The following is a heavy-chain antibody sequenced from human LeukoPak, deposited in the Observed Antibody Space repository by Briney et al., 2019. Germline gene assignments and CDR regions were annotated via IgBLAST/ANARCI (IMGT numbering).Heavy chain of an antibody. V-gene: IGHV1-24*01. J-gene: IGHJ5*02. CDR1: GYTLTELS. D-gene: IGHD6-13*01. CDR2: FDPEDGET. CDR3: ATYNHIAEGPSWFDP. Sequence: GASVKVSCKVSGYTLTELSMHWVRQAPGKGLEWMGGFDPEDGETIYAQKFQGRVTMTEDTSTDTAYMELGSLRSEDTAIYYCATYNHIAEGPSWFDPWGQGTLVTVSS.